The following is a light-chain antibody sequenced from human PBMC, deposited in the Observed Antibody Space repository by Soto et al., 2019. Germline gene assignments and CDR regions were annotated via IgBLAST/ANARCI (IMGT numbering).Light chain of an antibody. V-gene: IGKV3-20*01. CDR1: QSVSSSY. CDR2: GAS. CDR3: QQYGSSYT. Sequence: EIVLTQSPGTLSLSPGERATLSCRASQSVSSSYLAWYQHKPGQAPRLLIYGASNRATGIPDRFSGSGSGTDFTITISRLEPEDFAVYYCQQYGSSYTFGQGTKLEIK. J-gene: IGKJ2*01.